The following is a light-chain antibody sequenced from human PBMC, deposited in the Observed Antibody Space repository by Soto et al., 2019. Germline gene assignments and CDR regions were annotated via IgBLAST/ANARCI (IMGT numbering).Light chain of an antibody. J-gene: IGKJ1*01. V-gene: IGKV3D-15*02. CDR2: ATS. CDR3: QQDYNLPWT. CDR1: RSVDTD. Sequence: EILMTQSPATLSVSPGDSATLSCRASRSVDTDLAWYQQKPGQAPRLLVFATSTRATGIPARFSGSGSGTDFTLTISSLQPEDFAVYYCQQDYNLPWTFGQGTKVDIK.